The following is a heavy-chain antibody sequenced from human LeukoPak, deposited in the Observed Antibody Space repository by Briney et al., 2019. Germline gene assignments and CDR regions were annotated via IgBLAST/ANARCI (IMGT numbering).Heavy chain of an antibody. Sequence: GGSLRLSCAASGFTFSSYAMHWVRQAPGKGLEWVAIISFDGANKYYADSVKGRFSISRDNSNNTLYLQMNGLRPEDTAVYYCAKDEGVRGVIIIAAYWGQGTLVTVSS. CDR2: ISFDGANK. CDR1: GFTFSSYA. J-gene: IGHJ4*02. CDR3: AKDEGVRGVIIIAAY. D-gene: IGHD3-10*01. V-gene: IGHV3-30-3*01.